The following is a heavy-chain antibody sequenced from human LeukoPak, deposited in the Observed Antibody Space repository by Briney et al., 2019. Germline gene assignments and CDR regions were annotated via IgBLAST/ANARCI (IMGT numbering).Heavy chain of an antibody. CDR2: IEKDASRA. Sequence: GGSLRLSCGASGFTFSDFAMSWVRLAPGKGLEWVSSIEKDASRAYYADSVRGRFTVSRDNSKNALYLQMSSLRVEDTALYYCAKQEGALIQNWCFDHWGLGTLVTVSS. J-gene: IGHJ4*02. D-gene: IGHD1-26*01. CDR1: GFTFSDFA. V-gene: IGHV3-23*03. CDR3: AKQEGALIQNWCFDH.